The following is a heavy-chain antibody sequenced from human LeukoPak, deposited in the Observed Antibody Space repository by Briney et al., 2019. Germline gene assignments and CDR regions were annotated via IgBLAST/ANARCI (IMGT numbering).Heavy chain of an antibody. CDR2: IKQDGGEK. CDR1: GFTFSDYY. J-gene: IGHJ4*02. D-gene: IGHD1-26*01. Sequence: GGSLRLSCTASGFTFSDYYMSWVRQAPGKGPEWVANIKQDGGEKYFVDSVMGRFTISRDNSKNTLYLQMNSLRAEDTAVYYCVVGATLGDYWGQGTLVTVSS. CDR3: VVGATLGDY. V-gene: IGHV3-7*01.